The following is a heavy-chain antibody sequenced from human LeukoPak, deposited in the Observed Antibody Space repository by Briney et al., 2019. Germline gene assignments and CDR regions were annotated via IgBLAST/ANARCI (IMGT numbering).Heavy chain of an antibody. CDR3: AIAYESGSFYRAFAY. CDR1: GFTVAAYA. Sequence: GGSLRLSCAASGFTVAAYAMYWVRQPPGKRLEWVSLISGDSDNKYSAASVKGRFTISRDNSKNSLYLQVNSLTSEDTALYYCAIAYESGSFYRAFAYWGQGALVTVSS. CDR2: ISGDSDNK. D-gene: IGHD3-10*01. J-gene: IGHJ4*02. V-gene: IGHV3-43*02.